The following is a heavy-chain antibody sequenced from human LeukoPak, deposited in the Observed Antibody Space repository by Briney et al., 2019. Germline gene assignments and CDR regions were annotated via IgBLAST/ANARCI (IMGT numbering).Heavy chain of an antibody. J-gene: IGHJ6*03. V-gene: IGHV4-34*01. CDR3: ARVSWSPGTSYYYMDV. CDR2: INHSGST. D-gene: IGHD1-1*01. Sequence: SETLSLTCAVYGGSFSGYYWSWIRQPPGKGLEWIGEINHSGSTNYNPSLKSRVTISVDTSKNQFSLKLSSVTAADTAVYYCARVSWSPGTSYYYMDVWGKGTTITVSS. CDR1: GGSFSGYY.